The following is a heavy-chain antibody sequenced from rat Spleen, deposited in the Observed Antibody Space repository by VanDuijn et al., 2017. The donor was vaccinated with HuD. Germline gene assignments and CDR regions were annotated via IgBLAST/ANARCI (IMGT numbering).Heavy chain of an antibody. Sequence: EVQLVESGGDLVQPGRSLKLSCAASGFTFSNYGMAWVRQTPTKGLEWVASISTGGGNTYYRDSVKGRFTISRDNAKSTLYLQMDSLRSEDTATYYCARNTYYGYGGYFDYWGQGGMVTVSP. D-gene: IGHD1-9*01. CDR1: GFTFSNYG. V-gene: IGHV5S13*01. J-gene: IGHJ2*01. CDR2: ISTGGGNT. CDR3: ARNTYYGYGGYFDY.